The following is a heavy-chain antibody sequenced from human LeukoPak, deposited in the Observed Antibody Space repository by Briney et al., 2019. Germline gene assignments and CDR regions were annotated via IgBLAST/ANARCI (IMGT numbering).Heavy chain of an antibody. CDR2: VSYSGNT. D-gene: IGHD4/OR15-4a*01. CDR1: GDSVDSDY. Sequence: PSETLSLAFVLSGDSVDSDYWSWIRQPPGKGLEWIGYVSYSGNTHYNASLKSRVTISVDTSKNQFSLKLNSLTAADTAVYYCARGVLTANLFCFVTWGPVTLVTVSS. J-gene: IGHJ5*02. CDR3: ARGVLTANLFCFVT. V-gene: IGHV4-59*02.